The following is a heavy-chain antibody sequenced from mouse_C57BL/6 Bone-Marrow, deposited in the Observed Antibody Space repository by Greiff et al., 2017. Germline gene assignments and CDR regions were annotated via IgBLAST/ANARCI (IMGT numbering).Heavy chain of an antibody. V-gene: IGHV1-55*01. CDR3: ARWDYYGSSWFAY. J-gene: IGHJ3*01. D-gene: IGHD1-1*01. CDR2: IYPGSGST. Sequence: VQLQQPGAELVKPGASVKMSCKASGYTFPSYWITWVKQRPGQGLEWIGDIYPGSGSTNYNEKFKSKATLTVDTSSSTAYMQLSSLTSEDSAVYYCARWDYYGSSWFAYWGQGTLVTVSA. CDR1: GYTFPSYW.